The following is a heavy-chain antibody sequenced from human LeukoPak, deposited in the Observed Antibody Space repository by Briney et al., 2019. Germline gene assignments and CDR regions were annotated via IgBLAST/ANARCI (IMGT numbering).Heavy chain of an antibody. CDR1: GGSISSTSYY. V-gene: IGHV4-39*01. Sequence: KPSETLSLTCTVSGGSISSTSYYWGWIRQPPGKGLEWIGSIYYSGTTYYNPSLKSRVTISVDTSKNQFSLKLSSVTAADTAVYYCASLPHYSSGYRLDVWGKGTTVTVSS. D-gene: IGHD3-22*01. CDR2: IYYSGTT. J-gene: IGHJ6*04. CDR3: ASLPHYSSGYRLDV.